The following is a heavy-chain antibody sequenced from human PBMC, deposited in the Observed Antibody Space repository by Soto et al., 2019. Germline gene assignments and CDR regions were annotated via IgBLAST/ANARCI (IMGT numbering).Heavy chain of an antibody. Sequence: TCPLSGGSICSGGYDGRWISQHPGKGMEWIGYIYYSGSTYYNPSLKSRVTISVDTSKNQFSLKLSSVTAADTAVYCCARTPRYSTNGVCLNYYYGMDVWGEGTTVTVSS. CDR1: GGSICSGGYD. CDR3: ARTPRYSTNGVCLNYYYGMDV. V-gene: IGHV4-31*03. CDR2: IYYSGST. J-gene: IGHJ6*04. D-gene: IGHD2-8*01.